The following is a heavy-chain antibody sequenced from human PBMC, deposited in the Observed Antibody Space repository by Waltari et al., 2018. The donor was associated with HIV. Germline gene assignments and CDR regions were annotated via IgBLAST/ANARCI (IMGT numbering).Heavy chain of an antibody. D-gene: IGHD6-19*01. J-gene: IGHJ4*02. CDR2: IYSGGTT. CDR1: GFTVSSNY. V-gene: IGHV3-53*01. Sequence: EVQLVESGGGLIQPGGSLRLSCAASGFTVSSNYMSWVRQAPGKGLEWVSVIYSGGTTYYADSVKGRFTISRDNSENTLYLQMNSLRAEDTAVYYCARGIALAGKVDYFDYWGQGTLVTVSS. CDR3: ARGIALAGKVDYFDY.